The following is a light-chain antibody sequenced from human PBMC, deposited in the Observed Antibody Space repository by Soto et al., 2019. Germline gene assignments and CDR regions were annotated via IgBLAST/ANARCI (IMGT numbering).Light chain of an antibody. CDR3: QMSYSRSTSA. CDR2: GAS. Sequence: DMQMTQSPSSLSASVGDRVTITCRASQSINKHLNWFQQKPGKAPKLLIYGASNLHSGVPSRFSGSGSGTDFTLTISSLQPEDFATYYCQMSYSRSTSAFGPGTKVDIK. CDR1: QSINKH. J-gene: IGKJ3*01. V-gene: IGKV1-39*01.